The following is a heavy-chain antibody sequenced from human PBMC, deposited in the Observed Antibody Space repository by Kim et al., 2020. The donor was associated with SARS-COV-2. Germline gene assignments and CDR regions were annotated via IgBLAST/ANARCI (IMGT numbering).Heavy chain of an antibody. V-gene: IGHV3-53*01. J-gene: IGHJ4*02. CDR2: MYSGGDT. CDR1: GFIVSAYQ. D-gene: IGHD1-7*01. Sequence: GGSLRLSCAASGFIVSAYQMTWVRQAPGKGPEYVSIMYSGGDTKYADSVKGRFTISRDTSKNTVNLQMHFLRAEDTAVYYFATSHNWNYVLDSWGQGTLV. CDR3: ATSHNWNYVLDS.